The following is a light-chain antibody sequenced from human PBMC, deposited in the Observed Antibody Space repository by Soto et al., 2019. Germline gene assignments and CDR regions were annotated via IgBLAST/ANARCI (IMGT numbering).Light chain of an antibody. Sequence: EIVLTKSPGTLSLSPGERATLSCRASQSVSSSYLAWYQQKPGQAPRLLIYGASRRATGIPDRISGSGSGTDFTLTISRLEPEDFAVYYCQQCDSSPYTFGQGTRLEI. CDR3: QQCDSSPYT. J-gene: IGKJ2*01. V-gene: IGKV3-20*01. CDR1: QSVSSSY. CDR2: GAS.